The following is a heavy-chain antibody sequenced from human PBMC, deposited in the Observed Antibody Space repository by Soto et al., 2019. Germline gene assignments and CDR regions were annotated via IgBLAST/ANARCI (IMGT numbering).Heavy chain of an antibody. CDR3: ARDGRMSVPYNLRFDN. CDR1: GDSVSSNSAA. D-gene: IGHD3-10*01. Sequence: PSQTLSLTCAISGDSVSSNSAAWNWIRQSPSRGLEWLGRTYYRYKWYNDYAVSVKSRITINPDTSKNQFSLQLNSVTPEDTAVYYCARDGRMSVPYNLRFDNWGQGTLVTVSS. CDR2: TYYRYKWYN. J-gene: IGHJ4*02. V-gene: IGHV6-1*01.